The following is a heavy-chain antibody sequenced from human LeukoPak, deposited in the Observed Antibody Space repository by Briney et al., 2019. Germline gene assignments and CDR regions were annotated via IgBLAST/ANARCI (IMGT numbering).Heavy chain of an antibody. CDR1: GFTFHTYG. CDR3: ARGAQLTDY. D-gene: IGHD6-13*01. CDR2: IGPDGGTT. Sequence: PGGSLRLFCAASGFTFHTYGMHWVRQAPGKGLEYVSGIGPDGGTTYYANSVKGRFTISRDNSKSMVYLQMGSLTADDMAVYYCARGAQLTDYWGQGTLVTVSS. J-gene: IGHJ4*02. V-gene: IGHV3-64*01.